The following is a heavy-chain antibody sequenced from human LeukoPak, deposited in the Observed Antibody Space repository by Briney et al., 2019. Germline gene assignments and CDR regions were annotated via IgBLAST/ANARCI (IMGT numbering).Heavy chain of an antibody. J-gene: IGHJ6*04. CDR2: ISSSSSYT. CDR1: GFTFSDYY. CDR3: ARDLRIAAAGTYYYYGMDV. V-gene: IGHV3-11*06. D-gene: IGHD6-13*01. Sequence: GGSLRLSCAASGFTFSDYYMSWIRQAPGKGLEWVSYISSSSSYTNYADSVKGRFTISRDSAKNSLYLQMNSLRAEDTAVYYCARDLRIAAAGTYYYYGMDVWGKGTTVTVSS.